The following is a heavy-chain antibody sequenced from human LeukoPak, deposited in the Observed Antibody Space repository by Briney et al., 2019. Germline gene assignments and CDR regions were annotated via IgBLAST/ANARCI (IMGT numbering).Heavy chain of an antibody. V-gene: IGHV4-34*01. CDR1: GGSFSGYY. Sequence: SETLSLTCAVYGGSFSGYYWSWIRQPPGKGLEWIGEINHSGSTNYNPSLKSRVTISVDTSKNQFSLKLSSVTAADTAVYYCARVGAASRGMDYYYYGMDVWGQGTTVTVSS. CDR3: ARVGAASRGMDYYYYGMDV. D-gene: IGHD3-16*01. CDR2: INHSGST. J-gene: IGHJ6*02.